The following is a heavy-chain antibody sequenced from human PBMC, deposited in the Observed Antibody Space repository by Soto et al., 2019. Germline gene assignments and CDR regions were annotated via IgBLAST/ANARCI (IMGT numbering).Heavy chain of an antibody. CDR1: GYTFTSYD. J-gene: IGHJ6*03. D-gene: IGHD5-12*01. V-gene: IGHV1-8*01. CDR3: ARMGFWYSGYEGADYYCYYYMDV. Sequence: ASVKVSCKASGYTFTSYDINWVRQATGQGLEWMGWMNPNSGNTGYAQKFQGRVTMTRNTSISTAYMELSSLRSEDTAVYYCARMGFWYSGYEGADYYCYYYMDVWGKGTTVTVSS. CDR2: MNPNSGNT.